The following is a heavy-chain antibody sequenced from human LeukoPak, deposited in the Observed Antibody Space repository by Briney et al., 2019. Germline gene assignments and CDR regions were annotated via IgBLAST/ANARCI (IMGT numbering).Heavy chain of an antibody. CDR1: GYTFISNG. J-gene: IGHJ4*02. CDR3: ARKVYGAVDG. D-gene: IGHD4-17*01. V-gene: IGHV1-8*01. CDR2: MNPNSGNT. Sequence: GASVKVSCKASGYTFISNGISWVRQATGQGLEWMGWMNPNSGNTGYAQKFQGRVTMTRNTSISTAYMELSSLRSEDTAVYYCARKVYGAVDGWGQGTLVTVSS.